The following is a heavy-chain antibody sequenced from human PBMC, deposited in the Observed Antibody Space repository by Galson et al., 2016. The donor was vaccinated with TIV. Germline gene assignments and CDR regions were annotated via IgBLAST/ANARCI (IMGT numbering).Heavy chain of an antibody. CDR1: GFTFSTYV. D-gene: IGHD1-7*01. J-gene: IGHJ4*02. V-gene: IGHV3-30*03. CDR3: TRDGRGNWKYVDYFDY. CDR2: ISHDGNNK. Sequence: SLRLSCAASGFTFSTYVMHWVRQTPGKGLEWVAIISHDGNNKDVADSVQGRFTISRDSSKNTVYLQMNNLRPEDTALYFCTRDGRGNWKYVDYFDYWGQGTLVTVSS.